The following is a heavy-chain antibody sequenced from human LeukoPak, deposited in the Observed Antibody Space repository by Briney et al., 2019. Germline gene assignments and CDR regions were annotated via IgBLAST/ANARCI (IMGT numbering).Heavy chain of an antibody. CDR3: AREDDWNYEDY. Sequence: GGSLRLSCAASGFTVSSNYMSWVRQAPGKGLEWVSVIYSGGSTYYADSVKGRFTISRDNSKNTLYLQMNSLRAEDTAIYYCAREDDWNYEDYWGRGTLVTVSS. CDR1: GFTVSSNY. J-gene: IGHJ4*02. D-gene: IGHD1-7*01. CDR2: IYSGGST. V-gene: IGHV3-66*01.